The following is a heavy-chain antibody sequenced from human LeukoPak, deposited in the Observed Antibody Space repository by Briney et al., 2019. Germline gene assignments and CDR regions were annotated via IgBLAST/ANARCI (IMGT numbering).Heavy chain of an antibody. CDR3: ATCGGGIAAAGSLDY. V-gene: IGHV4-34*01. J-gene: IGHJ4*02. Sequence: SETLSLTCAVYGGSFSGYYWSWIRQPPGKGLGWIGEINHSGSTNYNPSLKSRVTISVDTSKNQFSLKLSSVTAADTAVYYCATCGGGIAAAGSLDYWGQGTLVTVSS. CDR1: GGSFSGYY. CDR2: INHSGST. D-gene: IGHD6-13*01.